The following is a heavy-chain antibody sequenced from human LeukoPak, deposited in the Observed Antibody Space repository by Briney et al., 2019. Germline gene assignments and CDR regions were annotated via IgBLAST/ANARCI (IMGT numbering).Heavy chain of an antibody. CDR2: IIPILGIA. D-gene: IGHD6-19*01. J-gene: IGHJ5*02. V-gene: IGHV1-69*04. CDR1: GGTFSSYA. Sequence: SVKVSCKASGGTFSSYAISWVRQAPGQGLEWMGRIIPILGIANYAQKFQGRVTITADKSTSTAYMELSSLRSEDTAVYYCARAAEQWLVPVDPWGQGTLVTVSS. CDR3: ARAAEQWLVPVDP.